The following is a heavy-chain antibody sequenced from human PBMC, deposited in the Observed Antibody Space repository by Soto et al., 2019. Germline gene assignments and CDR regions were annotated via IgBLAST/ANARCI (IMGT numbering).Heavy chain of an antibody. J-gene: IGHJ4*02. D-gene: IGHD6-6*01. CDR1: GGTFSSYT. CDR3: ARAHSDSSSSWSLAYFFDY. Sequence: VASVKVSCKASGGTFSSYTISWVRQAPGQGLEWMGRIIPILGIANYAQKFQGRVTITADKSTSTAYMGLSSLRSEDTAVYYCARAHSDSSSSWSLAYFFDYWGQGTLVTVSS. V-gene: IGHV1-69*02. CDR2: IIPILGIA.